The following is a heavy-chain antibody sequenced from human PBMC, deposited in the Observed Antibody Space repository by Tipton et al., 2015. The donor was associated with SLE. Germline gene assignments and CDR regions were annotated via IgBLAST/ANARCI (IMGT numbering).Heavy chain of an antibody. Sequence: TLSLTCTVSGGSISSGSYYWTWIRQPAGKGLEWIGRIYTSGSTNYNPSLKSRVTISGDTSKNQFSVKLTSVTAADTAVYYCARARFGYYMGVWGKGTTVTVSS. D-gene: IGHD3-3*01. V-gene: IGHV4-61*02. CDR3: ARARFGYYMGV. CDR2: IYTSGST. CDR1: GGSISSGSYY. J-gene: IGHJ6*03.